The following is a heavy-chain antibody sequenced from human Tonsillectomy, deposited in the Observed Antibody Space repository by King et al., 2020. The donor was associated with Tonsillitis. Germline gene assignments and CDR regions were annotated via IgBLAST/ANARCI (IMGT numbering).Heavy chain of an antibody. CDR2: ISSSSSTI. CDR3: ARDYYNSGSYSFDY. Sequence: VQLVESGGGLVQPGGSLRLSCAASGFTFSRYNMNWVRQAPGKGLEWVSYISSSSSTIYYADSVKGRFTFSRDNAKASLYLQMNYLRAEDTVVYYCARDYYNSGSYSFDYWGQGTLVTVSS. J-gene: IGHJ4*02. V-gene: IGHV3-48*01. CDR1: GFTFSRYN. D-gene: IGHD3-10*01.